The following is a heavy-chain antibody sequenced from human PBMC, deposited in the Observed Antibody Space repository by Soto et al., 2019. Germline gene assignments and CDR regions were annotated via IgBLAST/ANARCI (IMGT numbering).Heavy chain of an antibody. CDR3: SRGGSADCA. CDR2: INAGSGNT. J-gene: IGHJ5*02. D-gene: IGHD2-21*01. Sequence: QVQLVQSGAEVKKPGASVKVSCTASGYTFTHYAIHWVRHAPGQRLEWMGFINAGSGNTKYSQTFQGRLTFTKDTSASTAYMYLSSLRSEDTAIYYCSRGGSADCAWGQGTRVTASS. V-gene: IGHV1-3*01. CDR1: GYTFTHYA.